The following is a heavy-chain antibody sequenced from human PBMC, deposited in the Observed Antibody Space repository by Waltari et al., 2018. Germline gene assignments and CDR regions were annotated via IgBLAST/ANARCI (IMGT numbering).Heavy chain of an antibody. CDR3: ARDPGSSAFDI. D-gene: IGHD6-25*01. Sequence: EVQLVDSGGGLVQPGESLRLSCVASGFSFSTTWMTWVRQTPGKGLECVANINQDETTKNYMDSVKGRFSISRDNARNSLYLQMNSLRVEDSAIYYCARDPGSSAFDIWGQGTVVTVSS. CDR1: GFSFSTTW. J-gene: IGHJ3*02. CDR2: INQDETTK. V-gene: IGHV3-7*01.